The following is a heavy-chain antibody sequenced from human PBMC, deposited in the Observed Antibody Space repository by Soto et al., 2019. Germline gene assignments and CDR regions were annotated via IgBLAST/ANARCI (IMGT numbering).Heavy chain of an antibody. D-gene: IGHD3-16*01. CDR1: GFTFSSYG. CDR3: AKDDEEGGVSDGGY. J-gene: IGHJ4*02. V-gene: IGHV3-30*18. Sequence: GGSLRLSCAASGFTFSSYGMHWVRQAPGKGLEWVAVISYDGSNKYYADSVKGRFTISRDNSKNTLYLQMNSLRAEDTAVYYCAKDDEEGGVSDGGYWGQGTLVTVSS. CDR2: ISYDGSNK.